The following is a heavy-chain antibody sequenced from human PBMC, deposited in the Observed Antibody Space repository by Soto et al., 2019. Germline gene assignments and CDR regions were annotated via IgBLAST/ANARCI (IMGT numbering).Heavy chain of an antibody. CDR1: GRTFCSYT. CDR2: ITPMFGTP. J-gene: IGHJ4*02. D-gene: IGHD3-22*01. V-gene: IGHV1-69*01. CDR3: ARDGTLYDSRAYYYLY. Sequence: GSSVKVSCKGSGRTFCSYTITWVGKAPGQGLVWVGGITPMFGTPNYAQKFRGRVTITADESSSTYYMGLSSLRSEDTAMYFCARDGTLYDSRAYYYLYWGQATLVTVSS.